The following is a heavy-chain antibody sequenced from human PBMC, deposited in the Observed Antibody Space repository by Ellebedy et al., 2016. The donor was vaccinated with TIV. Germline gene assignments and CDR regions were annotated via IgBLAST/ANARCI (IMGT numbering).Heavy chain of an antibody. CDR1: GGSISSHY. Sequence: MPSETLSLTCTVSGGSISSHYWNWIRQPPGKGLEWIGYIYYSGSTNYNPSLKSRVTISVDTSKNQFSLKLSSVTAAETAVYYCARDHTYPDSTGTRYYYYGMDVWGQGTTVTVSS. CDR3: ARDHTYPDSTGTRYYYYGMDV. J-gene: IGHJ6*02. V-gene: IGHV4-59*11. D-gene: IGHD1-1*01. CDR2: IYYSGST.